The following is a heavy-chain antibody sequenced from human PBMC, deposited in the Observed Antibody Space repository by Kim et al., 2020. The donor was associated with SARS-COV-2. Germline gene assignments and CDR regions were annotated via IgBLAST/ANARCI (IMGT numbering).Heavy chain of an antibody. J-gene: IGHJ4*02. CDR3: ARHERSAASRSSGYYPDY. CDR2: IYYSGST. V-gene: IGHV4-39*01. Sequence: SETLSLTCTVSGGSISSSSYYWGWIRQPPGKGLEWIGSIYYSGSTYYNPSLKSRATISVDTSKNQFSLKLSSVTAADTAVYYCARHERSAASRSSGYYPDYWGQGTLVTVSS. CDR1: GGSISSSSYY. D-gene: IGHD3-22*01.